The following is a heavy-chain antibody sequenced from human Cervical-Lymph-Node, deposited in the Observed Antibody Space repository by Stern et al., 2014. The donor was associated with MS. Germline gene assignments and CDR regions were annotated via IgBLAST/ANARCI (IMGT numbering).Heavy chain of an antibody. V-gene: IGHV1-2*02. J-gene: IGHJ4*02. CDR1: GYTFTAYF. CDR3: ARDRGSYSDY. CDR2: ISRKTGSA. D-gene: IGHD1-26*01. Sequence: VQLEESGAEVERPGASVKVSCKASGYTFTAYFLHLVRQAPGQGLEWMGWISRKTGSATYAQKFQDRVTMTRDTTINTGYMEVSSLRSDDTAVYYCARDRGSYSDYWGQGTLVAVSS.